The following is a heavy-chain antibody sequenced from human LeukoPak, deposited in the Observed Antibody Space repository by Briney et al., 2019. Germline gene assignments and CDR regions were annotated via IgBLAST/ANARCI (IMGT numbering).Heavy chain of an antibody. CDR2: VSGSGDST. J-gene: IGHJ4*02. D-gene: IGHD3-9*01. CDR1: GFTFSVYA. CDR3: AKGSSRYFDWYDY. V-gene: IGHV3-23*01. Sequence: GGSLRLSCAASGFTFSVYAMNWVRRAPGKGLDWVSVVSGSGDSTYYADSVKGRFTISRDNSKNTLYLQMNSLRAEDTAVYYCAKGSSRYFDWYDYWGQGTLVTVSS.